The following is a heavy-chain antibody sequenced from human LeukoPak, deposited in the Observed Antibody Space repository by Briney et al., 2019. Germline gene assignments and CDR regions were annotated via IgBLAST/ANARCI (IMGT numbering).Heavy chain of an antibody. D-gene: IGHD6-19*01. CDR2: MSGSGATA. CDR3: AKDNAQWPRVFDF. Sequence: GGSLRLSCAASGFSFSYYAMSWVRQAPGKGLEWVSGMSGSGATAYYADSVKGRFTISRDNSDNTVYLQMSSLSAEDTAVYYCAKDNAQWPRVFDFWGQGTLVTVSS. CDR1: GFSFSYYA. J-gene: IGHJ4*02. V-gene: IGHV3-23*01.